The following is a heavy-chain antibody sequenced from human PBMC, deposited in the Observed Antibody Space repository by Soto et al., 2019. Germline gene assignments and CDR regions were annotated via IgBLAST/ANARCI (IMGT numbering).Heavy chain of an antibody. CDR3: AKGFAVAEEGGFDY. V-gene: IGHV3-23*01. J-gene: IGHJ4*02. CDR1: GFTFSSYA. CDR2: ISGSGGST. Sequence: EVPLLESGGGLVQPGGSLRLSCAASGFTFSSYAMSWVRQAPGTGLEWVSAISGSGGSTYYADSVKGRFTISRDNSKNTLYLQMNSLRSEDTAVYYCAKGFAVAEEGGFDYWGQGTLVTVSS. D-gene: IGHD6-19*01.